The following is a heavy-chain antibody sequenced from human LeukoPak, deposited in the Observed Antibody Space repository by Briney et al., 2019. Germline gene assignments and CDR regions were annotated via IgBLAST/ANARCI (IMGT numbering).Heavy chain of an antibody. CDR1: GGTFSSYA. V-gene: IGHV1-69*05. CDR3: ARLGITDSTPRTDY. J-gene: IGHJ4*02. CDR2: IIPIFGTA. D-gene: IGHD5-24*01. Sequence: GASVKVSCKASGGTFSSYAISWVRQAPEQGLEWMGGIIPIFGTANYAQKFQGRVTITTDESTSTAYVELGSLRSEDTAVYYCARLGITDSTPRTDYWGQGTLVTVSS.